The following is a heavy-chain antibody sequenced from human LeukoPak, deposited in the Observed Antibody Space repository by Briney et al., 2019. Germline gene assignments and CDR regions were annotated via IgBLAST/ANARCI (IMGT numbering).Heavy chain of an antibody. V-gene: IGHV3-23*01. CDR1: GFPFSSYA. D-gene: IGHD5-18*01. CDR3: AKLTSYSYGYTDY. CDR2: ISGSGGST. Sequence: QPGGSLSLSCAASGFPFSSYAMSWVRQAPGKGREWVSAISGSGGSTYYADPVKGRFTISRDNSKNTLYLQMNSLRAEDTAVYYCAKLTSYSYGYTDYWGQGTLVTVSS. J-gene: IGHJ4*02.